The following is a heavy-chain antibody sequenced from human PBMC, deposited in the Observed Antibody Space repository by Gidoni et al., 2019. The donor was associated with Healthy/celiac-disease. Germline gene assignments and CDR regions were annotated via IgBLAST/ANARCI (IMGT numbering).Heavy chain of an antibody. CDR2: IGTAGDT. J-gene: IGHJ2*01. D-gene: IGHD3-10*01. Sequence: EVQLVESGGGLVQPGGSLRLSCAASGFTFSSYDMHWVRQATGKGLEWVSAIGTAGDTYYPGSVKGRFTSSRENAKNSLYLQMNSLRAGDTAVYYCARGKRGSLMVRRTDWYFDLWGRGTLVTVSS. V-gene: IGHV3-13*01. CDR3: ARGKRGSLMVRRTDWYFDL. CDR1: GFTFSSYD.